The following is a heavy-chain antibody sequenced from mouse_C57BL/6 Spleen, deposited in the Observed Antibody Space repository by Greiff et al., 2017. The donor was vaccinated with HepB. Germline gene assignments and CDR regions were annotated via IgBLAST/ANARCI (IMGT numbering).Heavy chain of an antibody. CDR1: GFTFSNYW. J-gene: IGHJ3*01. CDR2: IRLKSDNYGT. Sequence: EVKLVESGGGLVQPGGSMILSCVASGFTFSNYWMNWVRQSPEKGLEWVAQIRLKSDNYGTLYAESVKGRFTISRDDSKTSVYLQMNNLRAEDTGIYYCTDPSWFADWGQGTLVTVSA. V-gene: IGHV6-3*01. CDR3: TDPSWFAD.